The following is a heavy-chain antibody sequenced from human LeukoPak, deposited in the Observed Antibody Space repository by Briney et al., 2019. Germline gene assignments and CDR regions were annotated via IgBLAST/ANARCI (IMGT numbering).Heavy chain of an antibody. D-gene: IGHD2-8*01. V-gene: IGHV4-59*12. Sequence: PSETLSLTCTVSGGSIISYYWSWIRQPPGKGLEWIGYIYYSGSTNYNPSLKSRVTISVDTSKNQFSLKLSSVTAADTAVYYCARGWPWSRNGAYWGQGTLVTVSS. CDR1: GGSIISYY. J-gene: IGHJ4*02. CDR3: ARGWPWSRNGAY. CDR2: IYYSGST.